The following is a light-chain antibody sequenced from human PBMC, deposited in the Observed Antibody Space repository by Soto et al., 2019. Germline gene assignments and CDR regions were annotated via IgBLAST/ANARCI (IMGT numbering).Light chain of an antibody. V-gene: IGKV3-20*01. Sequence: EIVLTQSPDSLSLSPGERATLSCRASQSITSNYLAWYQQKPGQAPRLLIYGASSRATGIPDRFSGSGSGTDFTLTISRLESEDFAVFYCQQYDSSPFTFGPGTKVDIK. CDR3: QQYDSSPFT. CDR1: QSITSNY. CDR2: GAS. J-gene: IGKJ3*01.